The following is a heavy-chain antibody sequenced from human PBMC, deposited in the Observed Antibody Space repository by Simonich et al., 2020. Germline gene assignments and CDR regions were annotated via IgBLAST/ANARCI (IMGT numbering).Heavy chain of an antibody. V-gene: IGHV4-39*01. CDR1: GGAIGSGSYY. CDR2: IYYSERT. CDR3: ARHAGFAFDI. D-gene: IGHD6-13*01. Sequence: QLQLQESGPGLVKPSETLSLSCPFSGGAIGSGSYYWGWYRQPPGKGLEWIGSIYYSERTYYNPSLKSRVTISGDTSKNQFSLKLSSVTAADTAVYYCARHAGFAFDIWGQGTMVTVSS. J-gene: IGHJ3*02.